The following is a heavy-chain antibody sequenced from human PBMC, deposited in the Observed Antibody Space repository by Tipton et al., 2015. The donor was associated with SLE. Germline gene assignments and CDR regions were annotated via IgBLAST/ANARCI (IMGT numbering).Heavy chain of an antibody. V-gene: IGHV4-39*01. J-gene: IGHJ1*01. Sequence: TLSLTCNVSGGSIGSRDHFWGWIRQPPGKGLEWIASIHYSGSTYYNPSLKSRFTVYVDTSKNQFSLKLTSVTAADTAVYYCARQVDGSGSYHGYWGQGTQVTVSS. CDR2: IHYSGST. CDR1: GGSIGSRDHF. D-gene: IGHD3-10*01. CDR3: ARQVDGSGSYHGY.